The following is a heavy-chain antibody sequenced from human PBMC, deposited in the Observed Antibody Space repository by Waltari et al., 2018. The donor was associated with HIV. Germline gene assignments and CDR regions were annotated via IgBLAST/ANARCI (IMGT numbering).Heavy chain of an antibody. CDR3: AKGRDYYDSSGYVFDY. J-gene: IGHJ4*02. V-gene: IGHV3-9*02. D-gene: IGHD3-22*01. Sequence: EVQLVESGGGLVQPGGSLILSCAASGFTSDDYAMHWARQAPGKGLEWVSGISWNSGSIGYADSVKGRFTISRDNAKNSLYLQMNSLRAEDTALYYCAKGRDYYDSSGYVFDYWGQGTLVTVSS. CDR2: ISWNSGSI. CDR1: GFTSDDYA.